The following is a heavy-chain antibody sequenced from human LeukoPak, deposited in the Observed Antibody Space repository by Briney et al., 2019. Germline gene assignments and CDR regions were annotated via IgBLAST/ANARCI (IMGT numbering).Heavy chain of an antibody. CDR2: IYTSGGT. CDR1: GGSISDYY. V-gene: IGHV4-4*07. D-gene: IGHD4-23*01. J-gene: IGHJ3*02. CDR3: ARGGTAVVTPYAFDI. Sequence: PSETLSLTCTVSGGSISDYYWTWIRQPAGKGLEWIGRIYTSGGTNYNPSLKSRVTMSVDTSKKQFSLNLSSLTAADTAVYYCARGGTAVVTPYAFDIWGQGTMVTVSS.